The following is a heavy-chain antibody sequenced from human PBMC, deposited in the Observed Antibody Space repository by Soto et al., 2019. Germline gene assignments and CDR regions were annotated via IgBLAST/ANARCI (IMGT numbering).Heavy chain of an antibody. D-gene: IGHD6-19*01. J-gene: IGHJ4*02. V-gene: IGHV1-2*02. CDR1: GYTFSGFY. Sequence: ASVKVSCKASGYTFSGFYMHWVRQAPGQGLEWMGWINPNSGGTKSAEKFQGRVTMTRDTSISTAYMELSRLTSDDTAVYYCASASVTGTAGLDFWGQGTQVTVSS. CDR3: ASASVTGTAGLDF. CDR2: INPNSGGT.